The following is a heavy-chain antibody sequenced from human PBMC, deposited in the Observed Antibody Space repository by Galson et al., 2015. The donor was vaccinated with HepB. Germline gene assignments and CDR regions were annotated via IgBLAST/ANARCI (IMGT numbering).Heavy chain of an antibody. J-gene: IGHJ4*02. V-gene: IGHV1-3*04. Sequence: SVKVSCKASGYTFTSYPIHWVRQAPGQSLEWVGYINSGNGNTKNSQIFQGRVSFTTDTSANTVYMDLTSLRFEDTAVYYCTRAFEGRSDYSSDWHPRNDHWGQGTLVTVSS. CDR2: INSGNGNT. CDR3: TRAFEGRSDYSSDWHPRNDH. D-gene: IGHD6-19*01. CDR1: GYTFTSYP.